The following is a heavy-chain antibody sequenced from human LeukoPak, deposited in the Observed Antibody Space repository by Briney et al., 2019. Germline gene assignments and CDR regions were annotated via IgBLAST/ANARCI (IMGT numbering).Heavy chain of an antibody. J-gene: IGHJ5*02. V-gene: IGHV4-34*01. Sequence: GSLRLSCAASGFTFSSYAMSWVRQPPGKGLEWIGEINHSGSTNYNPSLKSRVTISVDTSKNQFSLKLSSVTAADTAVYYCARHYGGNFGVSRNWFDPWGQGTLVTVSS. CDR2: INHSGST. CDR3: ARHYGGNFGVSRNWFDP. D-gene: IGHD4-23*01. CDR1: GFTFSSYA.